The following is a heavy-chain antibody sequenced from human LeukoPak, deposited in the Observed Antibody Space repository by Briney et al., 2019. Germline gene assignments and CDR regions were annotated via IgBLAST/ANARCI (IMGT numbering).Heavy chain of an antibody. Sequence: GGSLRLSCAASGFTVSSYYMSWVRQAPGKGLERVSVIYSGRSTYYADSVKGRFTISRDNSKSTLYLQMNSLRAEDTAVYYCARDRGCGDCYPPANDAFDIWGQGTMVTVSS. D-gene: IGHD2-21*02. J-gene: IGHJ3*02. CDR1: GFTVSSYY. CDR2: IYSGRST. V-gene: IGHV3-66*01. CDR3: ARDRGCGDCYPPANDAFDI.